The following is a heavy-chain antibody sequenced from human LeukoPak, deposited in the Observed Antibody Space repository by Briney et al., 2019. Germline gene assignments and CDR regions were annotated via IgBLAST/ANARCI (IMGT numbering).Heavy chain of an antibody. J-gene: IGHJ4*02. CDR3: ARWVARDGYIYFDY. Sequence: PSETLSLTCTVSGGSISGYYWSWIRQPPGKGLEWIGYIYYSGSTNYIPSLKSRVTISVDTSKNQFSLKLSSVTAADTAVYYCARWVARDGYIYFDYWGQGTLVTVSS. D-gene: IGHD5-24*01. CDR1: GGSISGYY. V-gene: IGHV4-59*08. CDR2: IYYSGST.